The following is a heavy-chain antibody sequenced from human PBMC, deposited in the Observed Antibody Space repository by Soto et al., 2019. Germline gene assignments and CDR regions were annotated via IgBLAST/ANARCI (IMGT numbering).Heavy chain of an antibody. Sequence: QVQLVESGGGVVQPGRSLRLSCAASGFIFSSYGMHWVRQAPGKGLEWVAVISYEGSHTYYADSVKGRFTITRDNSKNTLYLQMNSLTPEDTAVYYCAMEVHCGGGSCSWSEGFDYWGQGTLLTVSS. CDR3: AMEVHCGGGSCSWSEGFDY. CDR1: GFIFSSYG. V-gene: IGHV3-30*03. D-gene: IGHD2-15*01. J-gene: IGHJ4*02. CDR2: ISYEGSHT.